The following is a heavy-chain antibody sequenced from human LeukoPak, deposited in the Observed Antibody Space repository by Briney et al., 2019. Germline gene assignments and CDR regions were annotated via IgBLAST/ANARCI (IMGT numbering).Heavy chain of an antibody. CDR3: AKKDRSHYYYMDV. V-gene: IGHV3-30*02. CDR2: IRYDGSNK. CDR1: GFTFSSYG. Sequence: GGSLRFSCAASGFTFSSYGMHWVRQAPGKGLEWVAFIRYDGSNKYYADSVKGRFTISRDNSKNTLYLQMNSLRAEDTAVYYCAKKDRSHYYYMDVWGKGTTVTVSS. D-gene: IGHD2-15*01. J-gene: IGHJ6*03.